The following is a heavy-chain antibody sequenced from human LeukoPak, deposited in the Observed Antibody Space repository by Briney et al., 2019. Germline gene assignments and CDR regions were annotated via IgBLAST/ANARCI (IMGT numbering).Heavy chain of an antibody. D-gene: IGHD2-15*01. J-gene: IGHJ4*02. CDR1: GFMFSNYG. Sequence: GGSLRLSCAASGFMFSNYGMHWVRQAPGKGLEWVAFIRYDGSDKYYADSVKGRFIISRDNSKNTLYLQMNSLRAEDTAVYYCARVPAAHFDYWGQGTLVTVSS. V-gene: IGHV3-30*02. CDR2: IRYDGSDK. CDR3: ARVPAAHFDY.